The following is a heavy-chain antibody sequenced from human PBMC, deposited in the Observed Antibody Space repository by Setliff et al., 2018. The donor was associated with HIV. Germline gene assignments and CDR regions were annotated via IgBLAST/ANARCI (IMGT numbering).Heavy chain of an antibody. J-gene: IGHJ4*02. CDR2: IDWSGAGA. D-gene: IGHD3-16*02. Sequence: PGGSLRLSCAASGLTLDDWGMTWIRQAPGKGLEWVSSIDWSGAGATYTDSVKGRFTISRDNAKNSLYLQMNNLRAEDTAFYYCARQTFYLSGSYRLYYFDYWGPGTLVTVSS. CDR1: GLTLDDWG. CDR3: ARQTFYLSGSYRLYYFDY. V-gene: IGHV3-20*04.